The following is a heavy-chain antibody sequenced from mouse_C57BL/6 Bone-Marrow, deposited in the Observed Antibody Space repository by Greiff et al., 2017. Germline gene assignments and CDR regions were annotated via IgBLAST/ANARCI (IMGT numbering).Heavy chain of an antibody. Sequence: QVQLQQSGAELVRPGASVTLSCKASGYTFTDYEMHWVKQTPVHGLAWIGAIDPETGGTAYNQKFKGKAILTADTSSSTAYMELLSLTSEDSAVSYCTNTTVGRPLYWYFDVWGTGTTVTVSS. CDR1: GYTFTDYE. J-gene: IGHJ1*03. CDR2: IDPETGGT. V-gene: IGHV1-15*01. D-gene: IGHD1-1*01. CDR3: TNTTVGRPLYWYFDV.